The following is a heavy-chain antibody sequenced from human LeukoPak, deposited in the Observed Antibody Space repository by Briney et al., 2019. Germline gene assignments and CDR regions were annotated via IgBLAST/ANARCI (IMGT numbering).Heavy chain of an antibody. CDR3: AKDTRYSQYYYYGMDV. V-gene: IGHV1-2*02. CDR2: INPNSGGT. Sequence: ASVKVSCKASGYTLTDYYMHWVRQAPGQGLEWMGWINPNSGGTNYAQKFQGRVTMTRDTSISTAYMELSRLRSDDTAVYYCAKDTRYSQYYYYGMDVWGQGTTVTVSS. D-gene: IGHD3-9*01. CDR1: GYTLTDYY. J-gene: IGHJ6*02.